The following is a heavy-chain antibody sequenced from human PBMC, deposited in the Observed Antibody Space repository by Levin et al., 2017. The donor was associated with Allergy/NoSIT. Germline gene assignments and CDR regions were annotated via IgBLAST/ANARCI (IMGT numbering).Heavy chain of an antibody. CDR2: ISSSGSTI. V-gene: IGHV3-11*01. D-gene: IGHD6-6*01. CDR1: GFTFSDYY. Sequence: GESLKISCAASGFTFSDYYMSWIRQAPGKGLEWVSYISSSGSTIYYADSVKGRFTISRDNAKNSLYLQMNSLRAEDTAVYYCARDFKRRSSSPIDYWGQGTLVTVSS. CDR3: ARDFKRRSSSPIDY. J-gene: IGHJ4*02.